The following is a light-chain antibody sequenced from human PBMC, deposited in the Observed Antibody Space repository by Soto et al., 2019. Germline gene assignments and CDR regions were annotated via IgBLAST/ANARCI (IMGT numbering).Light chain of an antibody. CDR2: DAS. CDR1: QDIGSY. Sequence: IPMTQSPSSVSASVGDRVTITCRASQDIGSYLAWYQQKPVKAPELLIYDASTLESGVPSRFSGGGSGTHFTLTISRLQPEDFATYFCQQAHSFPVTFGPGTKLN. CDR3: QQAHSFPVT. V-gene: IGKV1-12*01. J-gene: IGKJ3*01.